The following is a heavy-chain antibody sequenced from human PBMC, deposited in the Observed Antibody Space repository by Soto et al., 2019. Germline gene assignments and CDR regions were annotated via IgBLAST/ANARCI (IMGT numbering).Heavy chain of an antibody. V-gene: IGHV1-69*01. J-gene: IGHJ6*02. CDR1: GGTFSSYA. D-gene: IGHD2-2*01. CDR2: IIPIFGTA. Sequence: QVQLVQSGAEVKKPGSSVKVSCKASGGTFSSYAISWVRQAPGQELEWMGGIIPIFGTANYAQKFQGRVTITADESTSTAYMELSSLRSEDTAVYYFSRDGGPAAIADPDRDYYYGMDVWGQGTTVTVSS. CDR3: SRDGGPAAIADPDRDYYYGMDV.